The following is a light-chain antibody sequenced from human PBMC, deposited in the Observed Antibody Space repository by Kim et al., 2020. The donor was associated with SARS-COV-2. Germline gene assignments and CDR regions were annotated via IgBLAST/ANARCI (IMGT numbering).Light chain of an antibody. J-gene: IGLJ2*01. V-gene: IGLV3-1*01. CDR1: QLGDKY. CDR2: QDK. CDR3: HAWDTTVV. Sequence: SYELTQPPSVSVSPGQTASITCSGDQLGDKYVCWYQQRPGQSPVLIIYQDKNRPSGIPERFSGSNSGNTATLTISGTQAMDEADYYCHAWDTTVVFGGGTQLTVL.